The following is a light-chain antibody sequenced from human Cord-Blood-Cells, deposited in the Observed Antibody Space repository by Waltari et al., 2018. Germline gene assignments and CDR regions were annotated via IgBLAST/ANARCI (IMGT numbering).Light chain of an antibody. CDR1: QSISSW. CDR2: DSS. CDR3: QQYNSYIFT. V-gene: IGKV1-5*01. J-gene: IGKJ3*01. Sequence: DIQMTQSPSTLSASVGDRVTITCRASQSISSWLAWYQQKPGKAPKLLIYDSSSLKSGIPSRFSCSGCGTEFALTISILQPDDVATYYYQQYNSYIFTFGPGTKVDIK.